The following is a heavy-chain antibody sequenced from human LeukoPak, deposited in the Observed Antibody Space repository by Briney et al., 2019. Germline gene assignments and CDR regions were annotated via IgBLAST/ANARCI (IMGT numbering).Heavy chain of an antibody. V-gene: IGHV1-46*01. CDR1: GYTFTSYY. CDR2: INPSGGST. CDR3: ARRTVYYDILTGYSSTHVDY. J-gene: IGHJ4*02. D-gene: IGHD3-9*01. Sequence: ASVKVSCKASGYTFTSYYMHWVRQAPGQGLEWMGIINPSGGSTSYAQKFQGRVTMTRDTSTSTVYMELSSLRSEDTAVYYCARRTVYYDILTGYSSTHVDYWGQGTLVTVSS.